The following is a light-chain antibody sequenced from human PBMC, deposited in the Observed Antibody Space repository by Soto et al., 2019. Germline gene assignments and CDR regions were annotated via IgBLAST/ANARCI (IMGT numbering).Light chain of an antibody. CDR1: QSVTNSY. CDR2: DAA. J-gene: IGKJ4*01. CDR3: QQYGSSPLT. Sequence: EIVLTQSPGTLSLSPGERVTLSCRASQSVTNSYVAWYQQKPGQAPRLLIYDAATRATGIPDRFSGSGSGTDFSLTISRLEPEDLAVYFCQQYGSSPLTFGGGTKVAIK. V-gene: IGKV3-20*01.